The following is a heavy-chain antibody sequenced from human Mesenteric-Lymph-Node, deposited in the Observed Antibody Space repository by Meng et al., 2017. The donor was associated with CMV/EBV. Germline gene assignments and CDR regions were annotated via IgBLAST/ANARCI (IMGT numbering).Heavy chain of an antibody. Sequence: GGSLRLSCAASGFTFSSYAMSWVRQASGKGLEWVGRIRSKANSYATAYAASVKGRFTISRDDSKNTAYLQMNSLKTEDTAVYYCTSLDDYYYYGMDVWGQGTTVTVSS. V-gene: IGHV3-73*01. CDR1: GFTFSSYA. CDR3: TSLDDYYYYGMDV. CDR2: IRSKANSYAT. J-gene: IGHJ6*02.